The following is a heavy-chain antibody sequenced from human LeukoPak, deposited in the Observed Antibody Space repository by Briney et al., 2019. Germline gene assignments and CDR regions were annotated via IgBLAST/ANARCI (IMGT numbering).Heavy chain of an antibody. J-gene: IGHJ5*02. CDR3: ARVQEWELREDNWFDP. CDR1: GYTFTSYG. D-gene: IGHD1-26*01. Sequence: GASVKVSCKASGYTFTSYGISWVRQAPGQGLEWMGWISAYNGNTNYAQELQGRVTMTTDTSTSTAYMELRSLRSDDTAVYYCARVQEWELREDNWFDPWGQGTLVTVSS. CDR2: ISAYNGNT. V-gene: IGHV1-18*01.